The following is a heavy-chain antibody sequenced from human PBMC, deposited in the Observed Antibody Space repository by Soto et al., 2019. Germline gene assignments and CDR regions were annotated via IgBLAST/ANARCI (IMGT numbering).Heavy chain of an antibody. CDR2: IYHSGST. CDR3: ARERGIAVAGLYYYYGMDV. D-gene: IGHD6-19*01. J-gene: IGHJ6*02. Sequence: SETLSLTCAVSGGSISSSNWWSWVRQPPGKGMEWIGEIYHSGSTNYNPSLKSRVTISVDKSKNQFSLKLSSVTAADTAVYYCARERGIAVAGLYYYYGMDVWGQGTTVT. CDR1: GGSISSSNW. V-gene: IGHV4-4*02.